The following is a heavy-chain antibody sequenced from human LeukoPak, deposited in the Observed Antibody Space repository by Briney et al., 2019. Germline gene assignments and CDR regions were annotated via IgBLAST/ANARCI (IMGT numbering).Heavy chain of an antibody. D-gene: IGHD6-13*01. Sequence: ASVKVSCKASGYTFTSYIINWVRQAPGQGLEWMGWINAYNGNTNYAQKLQGRVTMTTDTSTSTAYMELRSLRSDDTAVYYCARDRVSYSSSSGLRYWGQGTLVTVSS. V-gene: IGHV1-18*04. J-gene: IGHJ4*02. CDR2: INAYNGNT. CDR1: GYTFTSYI. CDR3: ARDRVSYSSSSGLRY.